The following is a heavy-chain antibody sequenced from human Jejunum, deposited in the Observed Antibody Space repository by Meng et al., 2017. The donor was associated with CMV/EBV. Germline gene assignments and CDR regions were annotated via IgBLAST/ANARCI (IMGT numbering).Heavy chain of an antibody. CDR3: ATDLSRIAVDTGY. J-gene: IGHJ4*02. Sequence: VQLVESWGGLVQPGGSLRLSCEASGFTFSDYAMDWVRQAPGKGLEWVGRARTKSYSYTKDYAASVKGRFTISRDDSKNSVYLQMSSLKTEDTAVYYCATDLSRIAVDTGYWGQGTLVTVSS. CDR1: GFTFSDYA. CDR2: ARTKSYSYTK. D-gene: IGHD6-19*01. V-gene: IGHV3-72*01.